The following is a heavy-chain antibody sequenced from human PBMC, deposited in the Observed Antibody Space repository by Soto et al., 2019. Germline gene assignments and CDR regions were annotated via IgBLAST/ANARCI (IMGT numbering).Heavy chain of an antibody. V-gene: IGHV4-39*01. Sequence: PSETLSLTCTVSGDSVSTNSYSWGWIRQSPGKGLEWIGTIYSSENTYYNPSLLSRVTISVDTSKNEFSLRLSSVTAADTAVYYCARLNGYCISTNCHSYFGMDVWGQGTTVTVSS. CDR1: GDSVSTNSYS. CDR2: IYSSENT. CDR3: ARLNGYCISTNCHSYFGMDV. J-gene: IGHJ6*02. D-gene: IGHD2-2*03.